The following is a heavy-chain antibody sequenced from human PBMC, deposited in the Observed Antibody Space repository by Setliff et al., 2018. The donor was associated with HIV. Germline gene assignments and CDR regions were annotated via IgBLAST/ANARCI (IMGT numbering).Heavy chain of an antibody. V-gene: IGHV4-59*10. D-gene: IGHD3-3*01. CDR2: IYTSGST. J-gene: IGHJ4*01. CDR3: ARLGYYNFWSGYWTDY. Sequence: ASETLSLTCAVDGGSFSGYYWSWIRQPAGKGLEWIGHIYTSGSTNYNPSLKSRVTISVDTSKNQFSLKLSSVTAADTAMYYCARLGYYNFWSGYWTDYWGHGTLVTVSS. CDR1: GGSFSGYY.